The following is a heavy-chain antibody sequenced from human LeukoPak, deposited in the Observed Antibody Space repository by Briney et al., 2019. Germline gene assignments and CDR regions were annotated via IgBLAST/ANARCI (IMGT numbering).Heavy chain of an antibody. Sequence: GGSLRLSCAASGFTFSSYSMNWVRQAPGKGLEWVSAISGSGGSTYYADSVKGRFTISRDNSKTTLYLQMNSLRAEDTAVYYCAKVTRTYGEGTAMVENFDYWGQGTLVTVSS. CDR2: ISGSGGST. D-gene: IGHD5-18*01. CDR1: GFTFSSYS. CDR3: AKVTRTYGEGTAMVENFDY. V-gene: IGHV3-23*01. J-gene: IGHJ4*02.